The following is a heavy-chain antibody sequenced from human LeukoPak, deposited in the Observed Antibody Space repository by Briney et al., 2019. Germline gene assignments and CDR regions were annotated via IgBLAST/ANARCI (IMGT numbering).Heavy chain of an antibody. Sequence: SETLSLTCTVSGGSISSYYWSWTRQPPGKGLEWIGYIYYSGSTNYNPSLKSRVTISVDTSKNQFSLKLSSVTAADTAVYYCARYNWNYDARAFDIWGQGTMVTVSS. CDR1: GGSISSYY. V-gene: IGHV4-59*01. J-gene: IGHJ3*02. D-gene: IGHD1-7*01. CDR2: IYYSGST. CDR3: ARYNWNYDARAFDI.